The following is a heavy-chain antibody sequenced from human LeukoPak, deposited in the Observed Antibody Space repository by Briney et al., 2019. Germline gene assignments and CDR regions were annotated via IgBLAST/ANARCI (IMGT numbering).Heavy chain of an antibody. CDR1: GGSISTYY. D-gene: IGHD2/OR15-2a*01. CDR2: IYHSGST. Sequence: SETLSLTCTVSGGSISTYYWSWIRQPPGKGLEWIGYIYHSGSTNYNPSLKSRVSISVDTSKNQFSLKLSSVTAADTAVYYCARYLARHFDYWGQGTLVTVSS. CDR3: ARYLARHFDY. V-gene: IGHV4-59*08. J-gene: IGHJ4*02.